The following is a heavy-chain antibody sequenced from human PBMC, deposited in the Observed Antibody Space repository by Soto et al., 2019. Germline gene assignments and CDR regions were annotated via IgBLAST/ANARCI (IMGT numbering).Heavy chain of an antibody. CDR1: GFTFSIYA. J-gene: IGHJ5*02. V-gene: IGHV3-64D*06. CDR2: VSTNGGTS. D-gene: IGHD5-12*01. Sequence: GGSLRLSCSASGFTFSIYAMHWIRQAPGKGLEYVSAVSTNGGTSYYADSVKGRFTISRDNSRNTLYLQMNSLRPEDTAVYYCVKDRAPRDGYKTQPGSWGLGTLVTVSS. CDR3: VKDRAPRDGYKTQPGS.